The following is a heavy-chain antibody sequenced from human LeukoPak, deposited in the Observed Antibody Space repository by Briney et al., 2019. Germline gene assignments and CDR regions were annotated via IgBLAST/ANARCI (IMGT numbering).Heavy chain of an antibody. J-gene: IGHJ5*02. CDR3: ARGGDKRLARNWFDP. V-gene: IGHV3-21*01. D-gene: IGHD3-16*01. CDR1: GFIFRSYN. CDR2: ITSSSSYI. Sequence: GGSLRLSCAASGFIFRSYNMYWVRQAPGKGPEGVSSITSSSSYIFYADSVKGRFTVSRDDATNSVYLEMNSLRAEDTAVYYCARGGDKRLARNWFDPWGQGTVVTVSS.